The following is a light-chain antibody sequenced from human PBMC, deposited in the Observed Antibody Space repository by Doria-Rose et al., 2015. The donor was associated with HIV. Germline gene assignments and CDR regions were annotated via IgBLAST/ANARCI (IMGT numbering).Light chain of an antibody. CDR1: QSVRSN. Sequence: ATLSVSPGERATLSCRASQSVRSNLAWYQQKPGQAPRLLIYGASTRATGIPARFSGSGSETEFTLTISSLQSEDSAVYYCQQYNNWPPYTFGQGTKLEIK. J-gene: IGKJ2*01. CDR2: GAS. CDR3: QQYNNWPPYT. V-gene: IGKV3-15*01.